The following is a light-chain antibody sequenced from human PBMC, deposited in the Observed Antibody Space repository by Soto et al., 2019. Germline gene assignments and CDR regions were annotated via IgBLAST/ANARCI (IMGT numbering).Light chain of an antibody. CDR2: GAS. CDR1: QSVSSSY. J-gene: IGKJ4*01. CDR3: HQYGSSPLT. V-gene: IGKV3-20*01. Sequence: EIVLTQSPGTLSLSPGERATLSCRASQSVSSSYLAWYQQKPGQAPSLLIYGASSRATGIPDRFSGSGSGTDFTLTISRLEPEDFAVYYCHQYGSSPLTFGGGTKGEIK.